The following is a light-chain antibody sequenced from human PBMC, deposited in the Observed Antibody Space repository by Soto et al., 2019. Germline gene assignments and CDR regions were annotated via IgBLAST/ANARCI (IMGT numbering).Light chain of an antibody. CDR2: GAS. CDR3: QQYNSWPWT. V-gene: IGKV3-15*01. Sequence: EIVMTQSPATLSVSPGERATLSCMASQSISTNLAWYQQRPGQAPRLLFYGASTRATDIPARFSDSGSGTEFTLTLSSLQSEDFAVYYCQQYNSWPWTFGQGTKVELQ. CDR1: QSISTN. J-gene: IGKJ1*01.